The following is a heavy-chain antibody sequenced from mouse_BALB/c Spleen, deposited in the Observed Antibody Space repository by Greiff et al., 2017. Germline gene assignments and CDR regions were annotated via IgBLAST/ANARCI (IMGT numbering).Heavy chain of an antibody. CDR1: GFTFSNYT. CDR3: ARQRDYYYGSSYYWYFDV. V-gene: IGHV5-12-2*01. D-gene: IGHD1-1*01. CDR2: ISNGGGST. J-gene: IGHJ1*01. Sequence: EVKLVESGGGLVQPGGSLKLSCAASGFTFSNYTMSWVRQTPEKRLEWVAYISNGGGSTYYPDTVKGRFTISRDNAKNTLYLQMSSLKSEDTAMYYCARQRDYYYGSSYYWYFDVWGAGTTVTVSS.